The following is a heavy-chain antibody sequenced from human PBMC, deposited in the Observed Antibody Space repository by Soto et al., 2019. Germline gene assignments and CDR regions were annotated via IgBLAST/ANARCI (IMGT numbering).Heavy chain of an antibody. V-gene: IGHV1-2*02. J-gene: IGHJ4*02. CDR3: ARPPGYISDWYYFDL. CDR2: ISPKSGGT. D-gene: IGHD3-9*01. Sequence: QVQLVQSGAEVKKPGASVKVSCEASGYNFIDYYIHWVRQAPGQGFEWMGRISPKSGGTNYAQKFEGRVTMTWDTSLNTAYMELSSLKSDDTAVYYGARPPGYISDWYYFDLCGQGTRVTVSS. CDR1: GYNFIDYY.